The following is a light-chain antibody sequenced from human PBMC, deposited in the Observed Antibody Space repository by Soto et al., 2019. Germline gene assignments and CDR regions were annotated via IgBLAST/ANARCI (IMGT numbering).Light chain of an antibody. CDR1: SSDVGGYNY. CDR2: DVS. CDR3: TSYTKSSTLDV. Sequence: QSALTQPASVSGSPGQSITISCTGTSSDVGGYNYVSWYQQHPGKAPKLMIYDVSNRPSGVSNRFSGSKSGNTASLTISGLQAEDEADYSCTSYTKSSTLDVLGTGNKVTVL. V-gene: IGLV2-14*03. J-gene: IGLJ1*01.